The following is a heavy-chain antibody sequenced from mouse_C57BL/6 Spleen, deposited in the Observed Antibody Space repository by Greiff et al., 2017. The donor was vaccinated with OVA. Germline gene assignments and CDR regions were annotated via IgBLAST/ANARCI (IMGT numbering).Heavy chain of an antibody. J-gene: IGHJ3*01. CDR3: ASSSSDGYYSAWFAY. CDR2: IYPRSGNT. CDR1: GYTFTSSG. V-gene: IGHV1-81*01. Sequence: QVQLQQSGAELARPGASVKLSCKASGYTFTSSGLSWVKQRTGQGLEWIGEIYPRSGNTYYNEKFKGKATLTSDKSSSTAYMELRSLTSEDSAVYFCASSSSDGYYSAWFAYWGQGTLVTVSA. D-gene: IGHD2-3*01.